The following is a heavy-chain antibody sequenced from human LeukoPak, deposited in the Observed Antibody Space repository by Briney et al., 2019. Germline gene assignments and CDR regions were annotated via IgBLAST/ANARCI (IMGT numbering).Heavy chain of an antibody. CDR1: GFTVSSNY. J-gene: IGHJ4*02. CDR2: IYSGGST. V-gene: IGHV3-66*01. D-gene: IGHD7-27*01. CDR3: ASPQLGIEGY. Sequence: GGSLRLSCAASGFTVSSNYMSWVRQAPGKGLEWASVIYSGGSTYYADSVKGRFTISRDNSKNTLYLQMNSLRAEDTAVYYCASPQLGIEGYWGQGTLVTVSS.